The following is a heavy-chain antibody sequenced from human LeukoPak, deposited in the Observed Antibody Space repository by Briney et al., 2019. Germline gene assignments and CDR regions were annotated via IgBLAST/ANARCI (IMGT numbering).Heavy chain of an antibody. V-gene: IGHV4-59*01. CDR1: GVSLTTYY. Sequence: SETLSLTCTVSGVSLTTYYWSWIRQPPGKGLEWIGYIYYSGGTNYNPSLKSRVPISVDTSKNQFLLMLSSVTAADTAVYYCARACGGDCYPHDAFDIWGQGTMVTVSS. CDR3: ARACGGDCYPHDAFDI. CDR2: IYYSGGT. D-gene: IGHD2-21*02. J-gene: IGHJ3*02.